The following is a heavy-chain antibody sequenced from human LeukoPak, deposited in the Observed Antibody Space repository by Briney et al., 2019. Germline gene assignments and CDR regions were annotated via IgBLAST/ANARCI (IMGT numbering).Heavy chain of an antibody. Sequence: SETLSLTRTVSGGSISSGGYYWSWIRQHPGKGLEWIGYIYYSGSTYYNPSLKSRVTISVDTSKNQFSLKLSSVTAADTAVYYCAGRDQHYDILTGYYGGSAFDIWGQGTMVTVSS. CDR2: IYYSGST. CDR1: GGSISSGGYY. CDR3: AGRDQHYDILTGYYGGSAFDI. J-gene: IGHJ3*02. D-gene: IGHD3-9*01. V-gene: IGHV4-31*03.